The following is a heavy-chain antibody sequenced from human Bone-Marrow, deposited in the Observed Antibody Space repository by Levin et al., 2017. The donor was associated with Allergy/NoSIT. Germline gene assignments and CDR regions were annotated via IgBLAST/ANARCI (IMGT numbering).Heavy chain of an antibody. CDR3: TRDFDS. CDR1: GDSVSSNTGS. J-gene: IGHJ4*02. V-gene: IGHV6-1*01. CDR2: TYYRSKWYN. Sequence: HSQTLSLTCAISGDSVSSNTGSWNWVRQSPSRGLEWLGRTYYRSKWYNDSALSVKSRIIIDPDTSKNQFSLQLTSVTPEDTAVYFCTRDFDSWGQGTLVTVSS.